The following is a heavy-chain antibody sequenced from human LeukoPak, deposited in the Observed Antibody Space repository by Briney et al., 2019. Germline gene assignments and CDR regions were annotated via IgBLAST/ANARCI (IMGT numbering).Heavy chain of an antibody. J-gene: IGHJ4*02. D-gene: IGHD3-3*01. CDR2: VNPSGGSS. CDR1: GYSFTYYS. Sequence: GASVKVSCKASGYSFTYYSIHWIRQAPGQGLEWMGIVNPSGGSSTYAQMFQGRVSMTRDTSTSTVYMELTSLTSEDTAVYYCAREKEWLFSHPHYFDDWGQGTLVTVPS. V-gene: IGHV1-46*01. CDR3: AREKEWLFSHPHYFDD.